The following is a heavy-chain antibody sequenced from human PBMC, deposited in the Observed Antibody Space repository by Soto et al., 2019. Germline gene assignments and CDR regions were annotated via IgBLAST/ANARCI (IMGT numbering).Heavy chain of an antibody. D-gene: IGHD2-2*01. CDR3: ARSSCSRSTSCCGTPPFDY. CDR2: IYYSGST. J-gene: IGHJ4*02. Sequence: PSETLSLTCTVSGGSISSYYWSWIRQPPGKGLEWIGYIYYSGSTNYNPSLKSRVTISVDTSKNQFSLKLSSVTAADTAVYYCARSSCSRSTSCCGTPPFDYWGQGTLVTVSS. V-gene: IGHV4-59*01. CDR1: GGSISSYY.